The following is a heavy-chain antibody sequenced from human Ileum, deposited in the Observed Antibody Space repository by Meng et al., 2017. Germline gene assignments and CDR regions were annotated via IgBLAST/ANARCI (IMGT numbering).Heavy chain of an antibody. D-gene: IGHD3-10*01. V-gene: IGHV3-74*01. CDR1: GFTFSSYW. J-gene: IGHJ6*02. CDR2: INSDGSST. Sequence: GESLKFSCAASGFTFSSYWMHWVRQAPGKGLVWVSRINSDGSSTSYADSVKSRFTISRDNAKNTLYLQMNSLTAEDTAVYYCVRGVNKYYYGMDVWGQGTTVTVSS. CDR3: VRGVNKYYYGMDV.